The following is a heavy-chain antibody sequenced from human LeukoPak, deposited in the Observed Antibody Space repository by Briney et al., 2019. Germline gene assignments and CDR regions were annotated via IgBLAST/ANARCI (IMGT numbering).Heavy chain of an antibody. J-gene: IGHJ6*02. Sequence: GASVKVSCKASGYTFSGNYIHWVRQAPGQGLEWMGRIIPILSIANYAQKFQGRVTITADKSTSTAYMELSSLRSEDTAVYYCARASGGYSYSRLVPTTYYYYGMDVWGQGTTVTVSS. CDR3: ARASGGYSYSRLVPTTYYYYGMDV. V-gene: IGHV1-69*04. D-gene: IGHD5-18*01. CDR1: GYTFSGNY. CDR2: IIPILSIA.